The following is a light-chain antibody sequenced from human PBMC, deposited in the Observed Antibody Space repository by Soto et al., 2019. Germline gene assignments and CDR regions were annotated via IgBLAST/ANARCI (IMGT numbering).Light chain of an antibody. V-gene: IGKV1-9*01. CDR1: QGISSY. Sequence: IQLTQSPSSLSASVGDRVTITCRASQGISSYLAWYQQKPGKAPKLLIYAASTLQSGVPSRFSGSGSGTDFTLTISSLQPEDFALYYCHQYNSWPPGTFGQGTKVEIK. CDR2: AAS. CDR3: HQYNSWPPGT. J-gene: IGKJ2*01.